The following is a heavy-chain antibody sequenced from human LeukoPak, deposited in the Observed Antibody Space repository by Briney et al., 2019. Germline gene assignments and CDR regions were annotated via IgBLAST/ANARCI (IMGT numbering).Heavy chain of an antibody. D-gene: IGHD3-10*01. CDR1: GFTVSSNY. CDR3: ARDGEVADPPLRWFDP. J-gene: IGHJ5*02. V-gene: IGHV3-66*01. CDR2: IYSGGST. Sequence: PGGSLRLSCAASGFTVSSNYMSWVRQAPGKGLEWVSVIYSGGSTYYADSVKGRFTISRDNSKNTLYLQMNSLRAEDTAVYYCARDGEVADPPLRWFDPWGQGTLVTVSS.